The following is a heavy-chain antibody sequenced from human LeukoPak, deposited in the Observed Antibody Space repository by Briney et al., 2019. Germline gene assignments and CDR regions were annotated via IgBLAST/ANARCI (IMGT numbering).Heavy chain of an antibody. CDR2: IYYRVTS. CDR1: GDSISTYY. Sequence: PSETLSLTCTVSGDSISTYYWSWIRQPPGKGLEWIGYIYYRVTSDYNPSLKSRVTMSVDMSTRQISLKLSSVTAADTAIYYCARRAGEYSHPYDYWGQGTLVTVSS. CDR3: ARRAGEYSHPYDY. D-gene: IGHD2-15*01. J-gene: IGHJ4*02. V-gene: IGHV4-59*01.